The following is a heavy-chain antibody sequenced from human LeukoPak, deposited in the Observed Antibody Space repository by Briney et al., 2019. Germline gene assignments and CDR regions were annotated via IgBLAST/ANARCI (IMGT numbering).Heavy chain of an antibody. J-gene: IGHJ4*02. CDR1: GYTFTGYY. V-gene: IGHV1-2*02. CDR2: INPNSGGT. CDR3: ARAGYDILTGYYL. Sequence: ASVKVSCKASGYTFTGYYMHWVRQAPGQGLEWMGWINPNSGGTNYAQKFQGRVTMTRDTSISTAYMELSRLRSDDTAGYYCARAGYDILTGYYLWGQGTLVTVSS. D-gene: IGHD3-9*01.